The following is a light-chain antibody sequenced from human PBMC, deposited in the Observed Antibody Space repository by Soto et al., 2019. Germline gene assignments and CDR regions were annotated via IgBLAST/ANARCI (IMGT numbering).Light chain of an antibody. CDR2: GAS. J-gene: IGKJ5*01. CDR1: QSVSSN. Sequence: EIVMTQYPATRSVSPGERATLSCRASQSVSSNLAWYQQKPGQAPRLLIYGASTRATGIPARFSGSGSWTEFTLTISSLQSEDFAVYYCQQYNNWPPITFGQGTRMEIK. V-gene: IGKV3-15*01. CDR3: QQYNNWPPIT.